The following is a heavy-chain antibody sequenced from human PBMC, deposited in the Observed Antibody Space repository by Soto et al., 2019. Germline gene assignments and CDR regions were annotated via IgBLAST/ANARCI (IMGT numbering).Heavy chain of an antibody. CDR1: GFTFSGYG. CDR2: ISYDGSNR. V-gene: IGHV3-30*18. D-gene: IGHD3-10*01. CDR3: AKDPRGSYYYGSGSYTYYFDL. Sequence: QVQLVESGGGVVQPGRSLRLSCAASGFTFSGYGMHWVRQAPGKGLEWVAVISYDGSNRYYADSVKGRFTISRDNSKNTVHLQMNRPRTEDTAVYYCAKDPRGSYYYGSGSYTYYFDLWGQGTLVTVSS. J-gene: IGHJ4*02.